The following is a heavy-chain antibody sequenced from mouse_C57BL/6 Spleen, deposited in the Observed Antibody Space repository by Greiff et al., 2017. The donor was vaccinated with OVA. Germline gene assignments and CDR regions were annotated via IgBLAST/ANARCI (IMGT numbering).Heavy chain of an antibody. D-gene: IGHD1-1*01. V-gene: IGHV1-22*01. J-gene: IGHJ1*03. CDR2: INPNNGGT. CDR3: AKGDYYGSFRYFDV. CDR1: GYTFTDYN. Sequence: EVKLVESGPELVKPGASVKMSCKASGYTFTDYNMHWVKQSPGKSLEWIGYINPNNGGTSYNQKFKGKATLTVNKSSSTAYMELRSLTSEDSAVYYCAKGDYYGSFRYFDVWGTGTTVTVSS.